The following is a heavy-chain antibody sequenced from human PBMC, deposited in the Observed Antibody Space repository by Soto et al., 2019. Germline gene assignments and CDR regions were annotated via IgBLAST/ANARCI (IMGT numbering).Heavy chain of an antibody. V-gene: IGHV3-30*18. CDR2: ISYDGSNK. Sequence: QPGGSLRLSCAASGFTCSSYGMHWVRQAPGKGLEWVAVISYDGSNKYYADSVKGRFTISRDNSKNTLYLQMNSLRAEDTAVYYCANTVFGPNHYDILTLGGAYYFDYWGQGTLVTVSS. J-gene: IGHJ4*02. D-gene: IGHD3-9*01. CDR1: GFTCSSYG. CDR3: ANTVFGPNHYDILTLGGAYYFDY.